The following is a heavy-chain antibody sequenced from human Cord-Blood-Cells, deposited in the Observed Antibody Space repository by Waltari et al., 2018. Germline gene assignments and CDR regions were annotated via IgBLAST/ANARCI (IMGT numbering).Heavy chain of an antibody. Sequence: EVQLVESGGGLVQPGGSLRRSCAASGFTFRSYEMNWVHQAPGKGLEWVSYISSSGSTIYYADSVKGRFTISRDNAKNSLYLQMNSLRAEDTAVYYCARDGVLLWFGELFDYWGQGTLVTVSS. V-gene: IGHV3-48*03. D-gene: IGHD3-10*01. CDR1: GFTFRSYE. CDR3: ARDGVLLWFGELFDY. CDR2: ISSSGSTI. J-gene: IGHJ4*02.